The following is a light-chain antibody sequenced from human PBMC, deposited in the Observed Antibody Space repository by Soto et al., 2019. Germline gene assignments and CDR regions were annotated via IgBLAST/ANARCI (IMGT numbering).Light chain of an antibody. J-gene: IGLJ1*01. CDR2: EVS. CDR3: SSYTSGRDVYV. V-gene: IGLV2-14*01. Sequence: QSVLTQPASVSGSPGQSITISCTGTSSDVGSYHYVSWFQQHPGEAPKLIIFEVSDRPSGVSTRFSGSKSGDTASLTISGLQADDEADYYCSSYTSGRDVYVFGGGTKVTVL. CDR1: SSDVGSYHY.